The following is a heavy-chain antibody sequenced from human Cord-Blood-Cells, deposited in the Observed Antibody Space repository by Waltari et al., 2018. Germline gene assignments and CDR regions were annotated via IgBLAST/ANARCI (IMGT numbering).Heavy chain of an antibody. CDR3: AAEYCSGGSCEYYFDY. CDR2: FEPEDDET. V-gene: IGHV1-24*01. CDR1: GYTLTELS. J-gene: IGHJ4*02. D-gene: IGHD2-15*01. Sequence: QVQLVQSGAEVKKPGASVKVSCKVSGYTLTELSMHWVRQAPGKGLEWMGGFEPEDDETIYAQKFQGRVTMTEDTSTDPAYMELSSLRSEDTAVYYCAAEYCSGGSCEYYFDYWGQGTLVTVSS.